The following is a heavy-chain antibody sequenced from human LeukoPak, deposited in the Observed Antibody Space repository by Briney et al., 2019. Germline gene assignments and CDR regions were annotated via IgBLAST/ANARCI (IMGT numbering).Heavy chain of an antibody. CDR2: VHSSVGT. D-gene: IGHD5-18*01. V-gene: IGHV4-4*07. CDR1: GGSMNTYY. Sequence: SETLSLTCTVSGGSMNTYYWTWIRQTAGGGLEWVWQVHSSVGTTYNPSLRSRVSLSLDTSKNHFSLRLASVTAADTAVYFCARERDHGYSYGHVLDFWGQGIPVTVSS. CDR3: ARERDHGYSYGHVLDF. J-gene: IGHJ4*02.